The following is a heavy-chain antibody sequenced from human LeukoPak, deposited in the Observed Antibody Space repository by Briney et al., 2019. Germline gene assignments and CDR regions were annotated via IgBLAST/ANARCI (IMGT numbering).Heavy chain of an antibody. D-gene: IGHD3-22*01. J-gene: IGHJ4*02. CDR1: GYTFTSYG. CDR3: ASHLYYYDSSGYYHPKPFDY. V-gene: IGHV1-18*01. Sequence: ASVKVSCKASGYTFTSYGISWVRQAPGQGLEWMGWISAYNGNTNYAQKLQGRVTMTTDTSASTAYMELRSLRSDDTAVYYCASHLYYYDSSGYYHPKPFDYWGQGTLVTVSS. CDR2: ISAYNGNT.